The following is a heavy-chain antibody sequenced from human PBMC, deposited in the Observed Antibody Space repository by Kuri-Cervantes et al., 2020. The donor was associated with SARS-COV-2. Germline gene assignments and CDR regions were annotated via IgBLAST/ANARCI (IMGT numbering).Heavy chain of an antibody. J-gene: IGHJ2*01. CDR3: ARNRIAVADWYFDL. Sequence: SETLSLTCTVSGGTISGYYWSWIRQPAGKGLEWIGRIYTSGSTNYNPSLKSRVTMSVDTSKNQFSLKLSSVTAADTAVYYCARNRIAVADWYFDLWGRGTLVTVSS. V-gene: IGHV4-4*07. CDR1: GGTISGYY. D-gene: IGHD6-19*01. CDR2: IYTSGST.